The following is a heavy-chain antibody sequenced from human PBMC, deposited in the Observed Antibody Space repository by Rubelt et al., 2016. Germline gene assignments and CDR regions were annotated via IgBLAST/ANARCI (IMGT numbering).Heavy chain of an antibody. CDR2: FDPEDVGT. CDR3: ETEYGVRYYS. J-gene: IGHJ4*02. Sequence: QVQLVQSGAEVKKPGASVKVSCKVSGYTLTELSMHWVRQAPGKGLEWMGGFDPEDVGTSDAQKYAGRGPMTKESATDVVEMSLSSVMSYDMAVYAWETEYGVRYYSWRQGTLVPVSS. CDR1: GYTLTELS. V-gene: IGHV1-24*01. D-gene: IGHD2-8*01.